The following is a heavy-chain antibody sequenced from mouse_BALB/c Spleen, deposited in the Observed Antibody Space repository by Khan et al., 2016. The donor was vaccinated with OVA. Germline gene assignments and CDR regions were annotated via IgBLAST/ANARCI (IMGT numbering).Heavy chain of an antibody. CDR1: GFSLSRYN. CDR3: ARAYYRYDGYYAMDY. J-gene: IGHJ4*01. D-gene: IGHD2-14*01. V-gene: IGHV2-6-4*01. Sequence: QVQLKQSGPGLVAPSQSLSITCTVSGFSLSRYNIHWVRQPPGKGLEWLGMIWGGGGTDYNSTLKSRLSIRKDNSKSHVFLKMNSLQTDDTAMYYCARAYYRYDGYYAMDYWGQGTSVTVAS. CDR2: IWGGGGT.